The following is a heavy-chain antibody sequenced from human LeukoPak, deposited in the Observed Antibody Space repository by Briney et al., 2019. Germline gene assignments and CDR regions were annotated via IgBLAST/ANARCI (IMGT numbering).Heavy chain of an antibody. CDR2: IYYSGST. V-gene: IGHV4-30-4*08. CDR3: ARGLPDCGGGSCAGHY. D-gene: IGHD2-15*01. J-gene: IGHJ4*02. CDR1: GGSISSGDYY. Sequence: SETLSLTCTVSGGSISSGDYYWSWIRQPPGKGLEWIGYIYYSGSTYYNPSLKSRVTISVDTSKNQFSLKLSSVTAADTAVYYCARGLPDCGGGSCAGHYWGQGTLVTVSS.